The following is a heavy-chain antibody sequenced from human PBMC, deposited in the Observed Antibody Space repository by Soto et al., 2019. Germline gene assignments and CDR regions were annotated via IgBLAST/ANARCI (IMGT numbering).Heavy chain of an antibody. D-gene: IGHD1-26*01. V-gene: IGHV3-21*01. Sequence: GGSLRLSCAASGFTFSSYSMNWVRQAPGTGLEWVSSISSSSSYIYYADSVKGRFTISRDNSKNSLYLQMNSLRAEDTAVYSCARGGFYSREWELRGAFDIWGQGTMVTVSS. CDR2: ISSSSSYI. CDR1: GFTFSSYS. J-gene: IGHJ3*02. CDR3: ARGGFYSREWELRGAFDI.